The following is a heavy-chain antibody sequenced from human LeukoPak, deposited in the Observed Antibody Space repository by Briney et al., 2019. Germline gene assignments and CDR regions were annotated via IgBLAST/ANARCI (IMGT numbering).Heavy chain of an antibody. Sequence: PGGSLRLSCAVSGYSVSAYYMSWVRQAPGKGLEWLSVIYNGDTTYYADSVKGRFTISGDNSGNTVNLQMNSLRAEDTAVYYCARAPPYYYDSRGYHYERGNYFYGMDVWGRGTTVIVSS. V-gene: IGHV3-53*01. CDR2: IYNGDTT. CDR1: GYSVSAYY. D-gene: IGHD3-22*01. J-gene: IGHJ6*02. CDR3: ARAPPYYYDSRGYHYERGNYFYGMDV.